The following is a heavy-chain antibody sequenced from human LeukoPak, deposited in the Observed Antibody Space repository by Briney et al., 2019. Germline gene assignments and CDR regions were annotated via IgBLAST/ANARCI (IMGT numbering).Heavy chain of an antibody. CDR1: GFTFSSDV. D-gene: IGHD6-19*01. J-gene: IGHJ4*02. CDR3: ARRVGGTPDY. Sequence: GGSLRLSCAASGFTFSSDVMTWVRQAPGKGLEWVSAIDDDGGSTDYADSVRGRFTISRDNSKNTLFLQMNRLRADDTALYYCARRVGGTPDYWGRGTLVTVSS. V-gene: IGHV3-23*01. CDR2: IDDDGGST.